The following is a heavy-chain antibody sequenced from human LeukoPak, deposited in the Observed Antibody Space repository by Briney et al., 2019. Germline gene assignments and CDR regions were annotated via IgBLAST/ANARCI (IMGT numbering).Heavy chain of an antibody. D-gene: IGHD3-10*01. V-gene: IGHV3-66*01. J-gene: IGHJ3*01. CDR3: AREALWFGDLGAFDV. CDR1: GFTVSNNY. Sequence: PGGSLRLSCAASGFTVSNNYMSWVRQAPGKGLEWVSIIYSSDSTYYADSVKGRFTISRDNSKNTLYLQMNSLRAEDTAVYYCAREALWFGDLGAFDVWGQGTMVTVSS. CDR2: IYSSDST.